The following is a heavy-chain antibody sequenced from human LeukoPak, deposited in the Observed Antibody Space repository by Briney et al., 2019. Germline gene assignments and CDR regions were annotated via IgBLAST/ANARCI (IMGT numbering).Heavy chain of an antibody. V-gene: IGHV4-34*01. CDR2: INHSGST. Sequence: PSETLSLTCAVYGGSFSGYYWSWIRQPPGKGLEWIGEINHSGSTNYNPSLKSRVTISVDTSKTQFSLKLSSVTAADTAVYYCARESGQIAAAGYYYYYMDVWGKGTTVTISS. CDR3: ARESGQIAAAGYYYYYMDV. CDR1: GGSFSGYY. D-gene: IGHD6-13*01. J-gene: IGHJ6*03.